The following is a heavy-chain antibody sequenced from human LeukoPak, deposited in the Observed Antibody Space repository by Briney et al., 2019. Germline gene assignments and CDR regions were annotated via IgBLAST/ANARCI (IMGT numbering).Heavy chain of an antibody. J-gene: IGHJ4*02. CDR1: GGSISSSYYY. CDR2: VYYSGTT. V-gene: IGHV4-39*01. D-gene: IGHD6-13*01. Sequence: PSETLSLTCTVSGGSISSSYYYWGWIRQPPGKGLEWIGSVYYSGTTYYNPSLNSRDTISVDTSKNQFSLKLSSVTASDTAIYYCARVKAASRPFDYWGQGTLVTVSS. CDR3: ARVKAASRPFDY.